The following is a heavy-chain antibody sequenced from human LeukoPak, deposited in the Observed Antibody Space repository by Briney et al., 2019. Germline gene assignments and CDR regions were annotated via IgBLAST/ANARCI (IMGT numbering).Heavy chain of an antibody. CDR1: GGSISTSGYY. D-gene: IGHD2-15*01. CDR2: IYYSGSA. V-gene: IGHV4-39*07. J-gene: IGHJ6*03. Sequence: SETLSLTCTVSGGSISTSGYYWGWIRQPPGKGLEWIGSIYYSGSAYYNPSLKSRVTISVDTSKNHFSLKLSSVTAADTAVYYCARDCPAYCNGGSCHYYYYMDVWGKGTTVTVSS. CDR3: ARDCPAYCNGGSCHYYYYMDV.